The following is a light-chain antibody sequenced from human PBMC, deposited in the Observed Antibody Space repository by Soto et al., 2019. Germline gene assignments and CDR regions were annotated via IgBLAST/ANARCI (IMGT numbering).Light chain of an antibody. V-gene: IGLV2-8*01. Sequence: QSALTQPPSASGSPGQSVAISCTGTSSDVGGYNYVSWYQQHPGKAPKLMIYDVSKRPSGVPDRFSGSKSGNTDSLTVTGLQAEDEADYYCSSYAGTHIVFGTGTKVTVL. CDR3: SSYAGTHIV. CDR1: SSDVGGYNY. CDR2: DVS. J-gene: IGLJ1*01.